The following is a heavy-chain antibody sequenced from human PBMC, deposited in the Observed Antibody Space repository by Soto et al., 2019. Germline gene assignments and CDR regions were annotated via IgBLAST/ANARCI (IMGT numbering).Heavy chain of an antibody. V-gene: IGHV4-59*01. J-gene: IGHJ4*02. CDR3: ARSPEMYYFDY. Sequence: SATLSLTCTVSGSSISSYYWSWIRQPPGKGLEWIGYIYYSGSTNYNPSLKSRVTISVDTSKNQFSLKLSSVAAADTAVYYCARSPEMYYFDYWGQGTLVTVS. CDR1: GSSISSYY. CDR2: IYYSGST.